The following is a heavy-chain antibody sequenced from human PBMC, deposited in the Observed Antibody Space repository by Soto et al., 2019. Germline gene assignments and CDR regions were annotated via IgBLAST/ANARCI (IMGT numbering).Heavy chain of an antibody. D-gene: IGHD3-22*01. CDR2: INHSGST. CDR1: GGSFSGYY. V-gene: IGHV4-34*01. Sequence: ASETLSLTCAVYGGSFSGYYWRWIRQPPGKGLEWIGEINHSGSTNYNPSLKSRVTISVDTSKKQFSLKLSSVTAADTAVYYCARHRDSSGYYSSYYYGMAVWGQGTTVTVSS. J-gene: IGHJ6*02. CDR3: ARHRDSSGYYSSYYYGMAV.